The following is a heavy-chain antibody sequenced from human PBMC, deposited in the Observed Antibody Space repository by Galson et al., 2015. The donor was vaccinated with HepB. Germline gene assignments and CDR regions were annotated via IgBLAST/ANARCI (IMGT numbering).Heavy chain of an antibody. V-gene: IGHV4-59*08. D-gene: IGHD1-26*01. CDR3: ARHSGNYYYLDY. Sequence: ETLSLTCNVSGGSISSHYWSWIRQPPGKGLEWIGCIYYSRTTKYNPSLKSRVTISLDTSTKQFSLKLSSVTAADTAVYYCARHSGNYYYLDYWGQGTLVTASS. J-gene: IGHJ4*02. CDR1: GGSISSHY. CDR2: IYYSRTT.